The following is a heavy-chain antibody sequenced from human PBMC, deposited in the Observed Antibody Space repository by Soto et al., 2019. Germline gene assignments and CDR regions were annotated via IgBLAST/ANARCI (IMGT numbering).Heavy chain of an antibody. CDR2: ISGSGGSS. D-gene: IGHD2-21*02. J-gene: IGHJ4*02. CDR1: GFTFSSYA. Sequence: VQLLESGGGLVQPGGSLRPSCAASGFTFSSYAMSWVRQAPGKGLEGVSPISGSGGSSYYAASVTGRFTISRDNSKSTLDRQMNSLRAEDTAVYYCAEKGLSCGGDCPVAYWGQGTLVTVSS. CDR3: AEKGLSCGGDCPVAY. V-gene: IGHV3-23*01.